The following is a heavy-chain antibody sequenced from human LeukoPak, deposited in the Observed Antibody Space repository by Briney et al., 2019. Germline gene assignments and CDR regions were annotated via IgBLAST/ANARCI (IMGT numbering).Heavy chain of an antibody. Sequence: SETLSLTCTVSGYSFSSGYYWGWIRPPPGKGLEWIGSIYHSGSTYYNPSLKSRVTISVDTSKNPFSLKLSSVTAADTAVYYCARADYSSTWSHDYYYMDVWGKGTTVTVSS. CDR1: GYSFSSGYY. CDR3: ARADYSSTWSHDYYYMDV. J-gene: IGHJ6*03. D-gene: IGHD6-13*01. V-gene: IGHV4-38-2*02. CDR2: IYHSGST.